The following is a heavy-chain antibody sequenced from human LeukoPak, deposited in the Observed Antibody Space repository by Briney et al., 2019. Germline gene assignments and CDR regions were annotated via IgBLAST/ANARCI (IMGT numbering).Heavy chain of an antibody. V-gene: IGHV3-7*01. J-gene: IGHJ6*03. CDR1: GFTFSSYW. Sequence: GGSLRPSCAAPGFTFSSYWMSWVRQAPGKGLEWVANIKEDGSEKNYVDSVKGRFTISRDNAKNSLYLQMNTLGAEDTAVYYCARDMDVWGKGTTVTVSS. CDR2: IKEDGSEK. CDR3: ARDMDV.